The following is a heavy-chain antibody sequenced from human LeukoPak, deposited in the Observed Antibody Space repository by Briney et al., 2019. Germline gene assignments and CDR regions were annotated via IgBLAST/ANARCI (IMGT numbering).Heavy chain of an antibody. CDR1: GGSISSYY. D-gene: IGHD3-9*01. V-gene: IGHV4-59*12. CDR2: IYYSGST. J-gene: IGHJ3*02. Sequence: PSETLSLTCTVSGGSISSYYWSWIRQPPGKGLEWIGYIYYSGSTNYNPSLKSRVTISVDTSKNQFSLKLSSVTAADTAVYYCASSVSYYDILTGYYPRAFDIWGQGTMVTVSS. CDR3: ASSVSYYDILTGYYPRAFDI.